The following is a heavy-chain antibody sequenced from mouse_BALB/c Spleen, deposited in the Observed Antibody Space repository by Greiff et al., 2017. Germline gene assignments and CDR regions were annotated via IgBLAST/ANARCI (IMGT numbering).Heavy chain of an antibody. J-gene: IGHJ4*01. Sequence: EVQLVESGGGLVKPGGSLKLSCAASGFTFSDYYMYWVRQTPEKRLEWVATISDGGSYTYYPDSVKGRFTISRDNAKNNLYLQMSSLKSEDTAMYYCARGLFYYRYDDAMDYWGQGTSVTVSS. CDR1: GFTFSDYY. CDR2: ISDGGSYT. CDR3: ARGLFYYRYDDAMDY. V-gene: IGHV5-4*02. D-gene: IGHD2-14*01.